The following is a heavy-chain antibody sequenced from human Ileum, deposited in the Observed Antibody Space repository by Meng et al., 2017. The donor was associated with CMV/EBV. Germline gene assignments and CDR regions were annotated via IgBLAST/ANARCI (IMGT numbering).Heavy chain of an antibody. J-gene: IGHJ5*02. CDR1: GFIVSDNY. V-gene: IGHV3-66*01. Sequence: EVRLVESGGGLGQPGGSLRLSCAGSGFIVSDNYMSWVRQAPGKGLEWVSSIENHGTSYYADSVKGRFTISRDNSKNTVFLQMNILRVEDTALYYCTGAGGFSDPWGQGTLVTVSS. CDR3: TGAGGFSDP. CDR2: IENHGTS. D-gene: IGHD3-16*01.